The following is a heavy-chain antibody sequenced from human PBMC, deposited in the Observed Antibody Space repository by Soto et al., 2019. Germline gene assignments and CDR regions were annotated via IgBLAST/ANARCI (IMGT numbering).Heavy chain of an antibody. D-gene: IGHD1-1*01. Sequence: QVQLQQWGAGLLKPSETLSLTCAVYGGSFSAYYWSWIRQTPGKGLEWIGEINHSGNTNYNPSLKRRVAISVDTSKTQFSLKVTSVTAADTAVYYCARGPGTTPYWGQGTLVTVSS. CDR1: GGSFSAYY. V-gene: IGHV4-34*01. J-gene: IGHJ4*02. CDR3: ARGPGTTPY. CDR2: INHSGNT.